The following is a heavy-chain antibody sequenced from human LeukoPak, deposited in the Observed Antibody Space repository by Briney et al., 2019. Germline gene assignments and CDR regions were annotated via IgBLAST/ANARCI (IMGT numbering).Heavy chain of an antibody. Sequence: GGSLRLSCAASGFXFSSAWMSWVRQAPGKGLEWVGRIKSKTDGGTIDYAAPVKGRFTISRDDTKNTVYLQMNSLKTEDTAVYYCTTEGYCSSNSCYGFDNWGQGTLVTVSS. CDR1: GFXFSSAW. J-gene: IGHJ4*02. V-gene: IGHV3-15*01. CDR2: IKSKTDGGTI. D-gene: IGHD2-2*01. CDR3: TTEGYCSSNSCYGFDN.